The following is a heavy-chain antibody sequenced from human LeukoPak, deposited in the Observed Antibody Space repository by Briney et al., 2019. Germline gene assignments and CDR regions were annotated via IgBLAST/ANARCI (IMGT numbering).Heavy chain of an antibody. Sequence: SETLSLTCTVSGYSISSGYYWGWIRQPPGKGLEWIGSIYHSGNTYYNPSLKSRATISVDTSKNQFSLKLSSVTAADTAVYYCARHRIDDYGGTNYYYYYMDVWGKGTTVTVSS. CDR2: IYHSGNT. CDR3: ARHRIDDYGGTNYYYYYMDV. J-gene: IGHJ6*03. V-gene: IGHV4-38-2*02. D-gene: IGHD4-23*01. CDR1: GYSISSGYY.